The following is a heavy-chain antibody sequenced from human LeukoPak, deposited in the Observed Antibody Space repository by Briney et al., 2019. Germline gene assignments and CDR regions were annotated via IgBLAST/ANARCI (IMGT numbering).Heavy chain of an antibody. CDR2: IIPIFGTA. V-gene: IGHV1-69*13. D-gene: IGHD2-21*02. CDR1: GGTFSSYA. CDR3: ARAYCGGDCYRPHYYYYGMDV. Sequence: SVKVSCKASGGTFSSYAISWVRQAPGQGLEWMGGIIPIFGTANYAQKFQGRVTITADESTSTAYMELSSLRSEDTAVYYCARAYCGGDCYRPHYYYYGMDVWGQGTTVTVSS. J-gene: IGHJ6*02.